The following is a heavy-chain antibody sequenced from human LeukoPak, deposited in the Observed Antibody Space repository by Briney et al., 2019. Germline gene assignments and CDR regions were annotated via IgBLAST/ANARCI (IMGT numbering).Heavy chain of an antibody. D-gene: IGHD3-3*01. J-gene: IGHJ4*02. CDR2: ISSNSSYI. Sequence: PGGSLRLSCAASGFTFSSYSMNWVRQAPGKGLEWVSSISSNSSYIDYAESVKRRFTISRDNAKNSLYLQMNSLRAEDTAVYYCARDGRFWDYWGQGTLVTVSS. CDR3: ARDGRFWDY. CDR1: GFTFSSYS. V-gene: IGHV3-21*01.